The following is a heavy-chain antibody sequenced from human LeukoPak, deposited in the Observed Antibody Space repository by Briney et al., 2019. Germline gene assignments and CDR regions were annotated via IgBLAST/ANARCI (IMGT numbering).Heavy chain of an antibody. Sequence: GGSLRLSCAASGFTFSTYAMSWVRQAPGKGREWVSAISGSADSTYYADSVKGQFAISRDNSKNTLYLQMNSLRAEDTAVYFCAKDRARGGTTDFDYWGQGTLVTVSS. J-gene: IGHJ4*02. CDR2: ISGSADST. D-gene: IGHD1-7*01. V-gene: IGHV3-23*01. CDR1: GFTFSTYA. CDR3: AKDRARGGTTDFDY.